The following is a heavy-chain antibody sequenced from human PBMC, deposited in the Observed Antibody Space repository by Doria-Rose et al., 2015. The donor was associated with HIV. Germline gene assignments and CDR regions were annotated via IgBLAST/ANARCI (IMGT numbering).Heavy chain of an antibody. CDR1: GVSLSSPGMG. Sequence: SGPVLVKPTETLTLTCTVSGVSLSSPGMGVSLIRQPPGKALEWLANIFSDDERSYKTSLKSRLTISRGTSKSQVVLTMTDMGPVDTATYYCARIKSSRWYHKYYFDFWGQGTLVIVSA. J-gene: IGHJ4*02. D-gene: IGHD6-13*01. CDR3: ARIKSSRWYHKYYFDF. V-gene: IGHV2-26*01. CDR2: IFSDDER.